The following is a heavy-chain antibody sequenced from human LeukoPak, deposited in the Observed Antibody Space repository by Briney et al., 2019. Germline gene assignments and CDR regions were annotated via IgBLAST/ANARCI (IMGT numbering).Heavy chain of an antibody. CDR2: IYYSGST. V-gene: IGHV4-59*01. J-gene: IGHJ4*02. CDR3: ARVRGMTKGLDY. Sequence: PSETLSLTCTVSGGSISSYYWSWIRQPPGKGLEWIGYIYYSGSTNYNPSLKSRVTISVDTSKNQFSLKLSSVTAADTAVYYCARVRGMTKGLDYWGQGTLVTVSS. D-gene: IGHD1-20*01. CDR1: GGSISSYY.